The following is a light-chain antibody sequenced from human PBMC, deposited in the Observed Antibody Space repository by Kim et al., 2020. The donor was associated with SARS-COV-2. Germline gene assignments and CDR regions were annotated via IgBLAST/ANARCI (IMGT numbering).Light chain of an antibody. J-gene: IGKJ4*01. CDR2: DAS. V-gene: IGKV3-11*01. CDR3: QQRNSWPPAVT. CDR1: QNIYTY. Sequence: PGDSTTLPCRPSQNIYTYLAWYQQRPGQAPRLLVYDASNRATGVPDRFSGSGSGTDFTLTISSLEPEDFSIYYCQQRNSWPPAVTFGGGTKVDIK.